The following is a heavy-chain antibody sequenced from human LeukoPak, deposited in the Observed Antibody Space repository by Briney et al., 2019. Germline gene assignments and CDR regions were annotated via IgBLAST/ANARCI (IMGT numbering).Heavy chain of an antibody. CDR1: GYSFSTYW. D-gene: IGHD3-9*01. CDR2: VYPGDSDT. J-gene: IGHJ5*01. CDR3: ARLLDILTGNSFDS. Sequence: GESLQISCKGSGYSFSTYWIGWVRQMPGKGLEWMGIVYPGDSDTTYSPSFQGQVTISVDKSISTAYLQWSSLKASDTAMYYCARLLDILTGNSFDSWGQGTLVTVSS. V-gene: IGHV5-51*01.